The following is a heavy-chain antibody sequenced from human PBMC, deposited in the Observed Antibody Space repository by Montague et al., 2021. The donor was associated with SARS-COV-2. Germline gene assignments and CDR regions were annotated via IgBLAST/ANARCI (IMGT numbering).Heavy chain of an antibody. J-gene: IGHJ4*02. CDR1: GGSFSDYH. CDR2: ISYGGST. V-gene: IGHV4-34*01. CDR3: ARGAPGY. Sequence: SETLSLTCAVYGGSFSDYHWTWIRQSPGEGLEWIGQISYGGSTKYNPSLKSRVTISIDTSKNQFSLELTSVTAADTAVYYCARGAPGYWGQGTLVTVSS. D-gene: IGHD1-1*01.